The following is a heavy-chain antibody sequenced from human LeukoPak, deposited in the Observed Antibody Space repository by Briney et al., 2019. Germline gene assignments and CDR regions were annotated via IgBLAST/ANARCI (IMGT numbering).Heavy chain of an antibody. D-gene: IGHD3-3*01. V-gene: IGHV3-21*01. CDR2: ISSSSSCI. Sequence: GGSLRLSCAASGFTFSSYSMNWVRQAPGKGLEWVSSISSSSSCIYYADSVKGRFTISRDNAKNSLYLQMNSLRAEDTAVYYCARGAELDVLRFLEWLSKYYFDYWGQGTLVTVSS. J-gene: IGHJ4*02. CDR1: GFTFSSYS. CDR3: ARGAELDVLRFLEWLSKYYFDY.